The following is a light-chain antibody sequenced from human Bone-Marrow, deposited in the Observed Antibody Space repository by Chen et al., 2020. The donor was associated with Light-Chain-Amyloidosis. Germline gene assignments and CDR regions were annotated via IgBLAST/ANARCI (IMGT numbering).Light chain of an antibody. V-gene: IGLV2-14*01. CDR2: DVS. CDR3: SSYTSSSTRV. CDR1: SSDIGDYNY. J-gene: IGLJ3*02. Sequence: QSALTQPASVSGSPGQSLTISCTGTSSDIGDYNYVSWYQQHPGKAPKLMIYDVSNRPSGVSDRIAGSKYGVTASLNIAGLQAGNEAGYFCSSYTSSSTRVFGGGTKLTVL.